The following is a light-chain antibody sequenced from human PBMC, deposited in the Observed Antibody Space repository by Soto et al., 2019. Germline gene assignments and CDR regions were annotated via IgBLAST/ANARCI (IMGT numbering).Light chain of an antibody. J-gene: IGLJ1*01. CDR2: DVS. Sequence: QSVLTQPASVSGSPGQSITISCTGTSSDVGGYNYVSWYQHHPGKAPKLMIYDVSNRPSGVSNRFSGSKSGNTASLIISGXXXXXXADYYCSSYTSSSTLSTYVFGTGTKLTVL. CDR3: SSYTSSSTLSTYV. CDR1: SSDVGGYNY. V-gene: IGLV2-14*03.